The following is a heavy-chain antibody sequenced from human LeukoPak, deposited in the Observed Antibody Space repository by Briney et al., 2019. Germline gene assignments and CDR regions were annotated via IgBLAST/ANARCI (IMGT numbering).Heavy chain of an antibody. CDR1: GASINSGSNY. D-gene: IGHD2-21*02. CDR3: ARYIVVVTAGFHSSRNWFDP. Sequence: SSETLSLTCRVSGASINSGSNYWGWIRQPPGKTLEWIGSIYSSGSTYYNPSLKSRVIIMIDTSKNQLSLKLSSVAAADTAVYYCARYIVVVTAGFHSSRNWFDPWGQGTLVTVSS. J-gene: IGHJ5*02. CDR2: IYSSGST. V-gene: IGHV4-39*07.